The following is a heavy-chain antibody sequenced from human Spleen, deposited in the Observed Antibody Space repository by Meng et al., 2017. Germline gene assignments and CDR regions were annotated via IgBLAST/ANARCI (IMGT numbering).Heavy chain of an antibody. CDR2: ISASGDAA. D-gene: IGHD3-3*01. CDR3: AKARFGVVPDFIDS. J-gene: IGHJ4*02. CDR1: GFTFSYYA. Sequence: EVQLLESGGGFVRPGGSLRLSCAPSGFTFSYYAMTWVRQAPGKGLEWVSTISASGDAAYYADSVRGRFTISRDKSKNTLHLQMNSLRAGDTAVYFCAKARFGVVPDFIDSWGQGTLVTVSS. V-gene: IGHV3-23*01.